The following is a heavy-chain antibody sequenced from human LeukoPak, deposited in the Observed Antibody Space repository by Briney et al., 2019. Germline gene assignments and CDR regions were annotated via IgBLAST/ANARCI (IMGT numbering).Heavy chain of an antibody. V-gene: IGHV1-69*04. CDR3: ARTVVATIGRGWYFDY. D-gene: IGHD5-12*01. J-gene: IGHJ4*02. CDR1: GGTFSSYA. CDR2: IIPILGIA. Sequence: GSSVKVSCKAPGGTFSSYAISWVRQAPGQGLEWMGRIIPILGIANYAQKFQGRVTITADKSTSTAYMELSSLRSEDTAVYYCARTVVATIGRGWYFDYWGQGTLVTVSS.